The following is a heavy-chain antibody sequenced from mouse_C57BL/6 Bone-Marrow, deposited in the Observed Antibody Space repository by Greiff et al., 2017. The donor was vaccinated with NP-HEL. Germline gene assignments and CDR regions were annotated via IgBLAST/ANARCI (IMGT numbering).Heavy chain of an antibody. CDR1: GYTFTGYW. Sequence: QVQLQQSGAELMKPGASVKLSCTATGYTFTGYWIEWVKQRPGHGLEWIGEILPGSGSTNYTEKFKGRAPFTADTSSNTAYMQLSSLTTEDSAIYYCARNGYYSNYVAYWGQGTLVTVSA. J-gene: IGHJ3*01. D-gene: IGHD2-5*01. CDR2: ILPGSGST. CDR3: ARNGYYSNYVAY. V-gene: IGHV1-9*01.